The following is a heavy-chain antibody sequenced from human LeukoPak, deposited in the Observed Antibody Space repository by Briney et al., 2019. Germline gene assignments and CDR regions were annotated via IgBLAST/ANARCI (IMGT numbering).Heavy chain of an antibody. CDR2: IYHSGST. Sequence: TETLSLTCTVSGYSISSGYYWGWIRQPPGKGLEWIGSIYHSGSTYYNPSLRSRVTISVDTPKNQFSLKLSSVTAADTAVYYCARNEYDFWSGYPRFDPWGQGTPVTVSS. V-gene: IGHV4-38-2*02. D-gene: IGHD3-3*01. CDR1: GYSISSGYY. J-gene: IGHJ5*02. CDR3: ARNEYDFWSGYPRFDP.